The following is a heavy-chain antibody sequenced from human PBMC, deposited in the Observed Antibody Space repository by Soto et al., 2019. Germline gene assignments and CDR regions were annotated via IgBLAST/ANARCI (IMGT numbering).Heavy chain of an antibody. CDR2: IIPILGIA. CDR1: GGTFSSYT. J-gene: IGHJ6*03. V-gene: IGHV1-69*08. Sequence: QVQLVQSGAEVKKPGSSVKVSCKASGGTFSSYTISWVRQAPGQGLEWMGRIIPILGIANYAQKFQGRVTITADKSTSTAYMELSSLRSEDTAVYYCARDRGNWNWSLYSYYMDVWGKGTTVTVSS. D-gene: IGHD1-7*01. CDR3: ARDRGNWNWSLYSYYMDV.